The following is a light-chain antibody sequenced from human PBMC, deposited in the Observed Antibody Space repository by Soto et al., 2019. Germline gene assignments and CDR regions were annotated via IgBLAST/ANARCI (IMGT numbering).Light chain of an antibody. CDR1: QRVSSSY. V-gene: IGKV3-20*01. CDR2: GAS. CDR3: QQHGTSPYT. J-gene: IGKJ2*01. Sequence: EIVLTQSPGTLALSPGERATLSCRASQRVSSSYLAWYQQKPGQAPRLLIFGASSRATGVSDRFSGSGSGTDFTLTISRLEPEDFAVYYCQQHGTSPYTFGQGTKLEIK.